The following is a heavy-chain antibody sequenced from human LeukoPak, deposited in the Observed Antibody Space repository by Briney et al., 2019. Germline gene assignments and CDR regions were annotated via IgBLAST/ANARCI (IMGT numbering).Heavy chain of an antibody. CDR2: INPNSGGT. D-gene: IGHD3-22*01. J-gene: IGHJ4*02. CDR3: ARDVIRIGDSSGNQIFDY. V-gene: IGHV1-2*02. CDR1: GYTFTVYY. Sequence: ASVKVSCKASGYTFTVYYMHWVRQAPGQGLEWMGWINPNSGGTNYAQKFQGRVTMTRDTSISTAYMELSRLRSDDTAVYYCARDVIRIGDSSGNQIFDYWGQGTLVTVSS.